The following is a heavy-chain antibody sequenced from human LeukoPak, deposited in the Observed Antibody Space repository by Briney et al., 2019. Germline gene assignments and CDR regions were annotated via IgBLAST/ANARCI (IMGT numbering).Heavy chain of an antibody. CDR1: GGSTSSSSYY. D-gene: IGHD2-2*01. CDR3: ARQPAASPYYYYYGMDV. V-gene: IGHV4-39*01. Sequence: PSETLSLTCTVSGGSTSSSSYYWGWIRQPPGKGLEWIGSIYYSGSTYYNPSLKSRVTISVDTSKNQFSLKLSSVTAADTAVYYCARQPAASPYYYYYGMDVWGQGTTVTVSS. CDR2: IYYSGST. J-gene: IGHJ6*02.